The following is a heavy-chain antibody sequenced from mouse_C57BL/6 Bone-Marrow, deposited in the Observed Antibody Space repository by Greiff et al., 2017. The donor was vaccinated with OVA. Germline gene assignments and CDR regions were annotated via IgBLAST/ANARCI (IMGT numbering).Heavy chain of an antibody. Sequence: VQLQQPGAELVKPGASVKLSCKASGYTFTSYWMQWVKQRPGQGLEWIGEMDPSDSYTNYNQKFKGKATLTVDTSSSTAYMQLSSLTSEDSAVYYCARLWLLYWYFDVWGTGTTVTVSS. V-gene: IGHV1-50*01. CDR1: GYTFTSYW. CDR3: ARLWLLYWYFDV. D-gene: IGHD2-3*01. J-gene: IGHJ1*03. CDR2: MDPSDSYT.